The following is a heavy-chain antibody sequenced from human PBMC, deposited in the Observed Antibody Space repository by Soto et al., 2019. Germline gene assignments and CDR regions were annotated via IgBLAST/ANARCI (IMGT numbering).Heavy chain of an antibody. Sequence: GGSLRLSCAASGFTFSSYAMSWVRQAPGKGLEWVSAISGSGGSTYYADSVKGRFTISRDNSKNTLYLQMNSLRAEDTAVYYCAKGGAAAGRYYYGMDVWGQGTTVTV. D-gene: IGHD6-13*01. V-gene: IGHV3-23*01. CDR3: AKGGAAAGRYYYGMDV. CDR2: ISGSGGST. J-gene: IGHJ6*02. CDR1: GFTFSSYA.